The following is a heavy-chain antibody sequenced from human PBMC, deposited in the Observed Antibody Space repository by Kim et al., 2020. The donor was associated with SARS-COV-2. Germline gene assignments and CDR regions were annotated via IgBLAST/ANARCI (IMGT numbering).Heavy chain of an antibody. Sequence: SETLSLTCAVYGGSFSGYYWSWIRQPPGKGLEWIGEINHSGSTNYNPSLKSRVTISVDTSKNQFSLKLSSVTAADTAVYYCARDKGPADYRGQGTLVTVS. CDR2: INHSGST. CDR3: ARDKGPADY. J-gene: IGHJ4*02. CDR1: GGSFSGYY. V-gene: IGHV4-34*01.